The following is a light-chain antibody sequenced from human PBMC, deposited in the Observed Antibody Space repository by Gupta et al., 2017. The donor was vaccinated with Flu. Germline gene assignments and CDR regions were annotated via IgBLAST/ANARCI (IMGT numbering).Light chain of an antibody. CDR2: DAS. J-gene: IGKJ4*01. CDR3: QQYDNLVT. V-gene: IGKV1-33*01. CDR1: QDISNY. Sequence: VGDRVTITCQASQDISNYLNWYQQKPGKAPKLLIYDASNLETGVPSRFSGSGSGTDFTFTISSLQPEDIATYYCQQYDNLVTFGGGTKVEIK.